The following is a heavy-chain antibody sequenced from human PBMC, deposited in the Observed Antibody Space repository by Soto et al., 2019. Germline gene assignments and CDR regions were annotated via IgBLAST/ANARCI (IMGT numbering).Heavy chain of an antibody. D-gene: IGHD2-15*01. CDR2: ISYAGSNK. CDR1: GFTFRIYV. CDR3: AKIPGSGDTRRSLIDY. Sequence: AAGSLRLSCASSGFTFRIYVMHGFRQAPGKGLEWVAVISYAGSNKYYADSVQGRFTISRDNSKNTLYLQMNSMRAEDTAVYYCAKIPGSGDTRRSLIDYWGQGTLVTVSS. V-gene: IGHV3-30*18. J-gene: IGHJ4*02.